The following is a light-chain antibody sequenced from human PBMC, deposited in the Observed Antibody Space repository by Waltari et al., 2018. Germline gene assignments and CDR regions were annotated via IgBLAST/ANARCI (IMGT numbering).Light chain of an antibody. Sequence: IQMTQSPSSLSASIGDRVTITCRASKDIIKNLSWFQERPGKAPKLLIYDASNLEAGVPSRFSGTGSGTDFSLAISSLQPEDSATYYCQHYNNLPYTFSRGTKLQIK. V-gene: IGKV1-33*01. CDR1: KDIIKN. CDR3: QHYNNLPYT. J-gene: IGKJ2*01. CDR2: DAS.